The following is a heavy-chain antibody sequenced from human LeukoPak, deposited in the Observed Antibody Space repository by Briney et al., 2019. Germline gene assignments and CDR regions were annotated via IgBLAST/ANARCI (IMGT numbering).Heavy chain of an antibody. Sequence: GRSLRLSCAASGFTFSDYYMSWIRQAPGKGLEWVSYIISSGSSKYYADSVKGRFTISRDNAKNSLYLQMNSLRAEDTAVYYCARDRNYYYDSSGYSDYWGQGTLVTISS. CDR1: GFTFSDYY. V-gene: IGHV3-11*01. CDR3: ARDRNYYYDSSGYSDY. D-gene: IGHD3-22*01. J-gene: IGHJ4*02. CDR2: IISSGSSK.